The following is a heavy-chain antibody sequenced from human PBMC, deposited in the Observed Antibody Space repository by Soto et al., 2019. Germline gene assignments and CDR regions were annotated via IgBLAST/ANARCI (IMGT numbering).Heavy chain of an antibody. J-gene: IGHJ4*02. CDR3: ARDNSAANGVLDH. CDR1: GYTFTNYY. D-gene: IGHD1-1*01. CDR2: INPSARSA. Sequence: ASVKVSCKASGYTFTNYYLHWVRQAPGQGLEWVGMINPSARSASYAQKLRGRLTMDRDTSTTTVYMELSRLTFEDTAVYFCARDNSAANGVLDHWGQGTLVTVS. V-gene: IGHV1-46*04.